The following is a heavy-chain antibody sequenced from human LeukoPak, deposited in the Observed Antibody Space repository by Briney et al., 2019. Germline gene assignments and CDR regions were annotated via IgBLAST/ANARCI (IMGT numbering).Heavy chain of an antibody. CDR3: AKDYSSSSFGVIDY. Sequence: GGSLRLSCAASGFTFSSYGMHWVRQAPGKGLEWVAVISYDGSNKYYADSVKGRFTISRDNSKNTLYLQMNSLRAEDTAVYYCAKDYSSSSFGVIDYWGQGTLVTVSS. V-gene: IGHV3-30*18. CDR1: GFTFSSYG. D-gene: IGHD6-6*01. CDR2: ISYDGSNK. J-gene: IGHJ4*02.